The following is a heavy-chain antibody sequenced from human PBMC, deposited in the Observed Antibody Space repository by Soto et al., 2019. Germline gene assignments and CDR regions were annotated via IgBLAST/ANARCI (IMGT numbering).Heavy chain of an antibody. J-gene: IGHJ5*02. CDR2: IYPGDSDT. Sequence: GESLKISCKGSGYSFTSYWIGWVRQMPGKGLEWMGFIYPGDSDTRYSPSFQGQVTISADKSISTAYLQWSSLQASDTAMYYCARGGCGELSKNWFDPWGQGTLVTVSS. V-gene: IGHV5-51*01. CDR3: ARGGCGELSKNWFDP. CDR1: GYSFTSYW. D-gene: IGHD3-10*01.